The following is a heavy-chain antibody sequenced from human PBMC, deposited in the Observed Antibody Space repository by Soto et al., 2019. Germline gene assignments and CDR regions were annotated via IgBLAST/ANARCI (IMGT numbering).Heavy chain of an antibody. J-gene: IGHJ6*02. CDR2: ISYDGSNK. Sequence: QVQLVESGGGVVQPGRSLRLSCAASGFTFSSYGMHWVRQAPGKGLEWVAVISYDGSNKYYADSVKGRFTISRDNSKNTLYLQMNSLRAEDTAVYYCAKDFLKWELLETTYYYYGMDVWGQGTTVTVSS. CDR3: AKDFLKWELLETTYYYYGMDV. V-gene: IGHV3-30*18. D-gene: IGHD1-26*01. CDR1: GFTFSSYG.